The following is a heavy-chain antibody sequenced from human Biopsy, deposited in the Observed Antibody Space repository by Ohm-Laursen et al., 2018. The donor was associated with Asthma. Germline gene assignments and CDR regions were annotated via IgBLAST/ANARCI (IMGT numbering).Heavy chain of an antibody. V-gene: IGHV3-30*03. J-gene: IGHJ5*02. D-gene: IGHD2-15*01. CDR2: ISKDASTQ. CDR3: TTRPRAANRLDP. CDR1: GFTFSTYS. Sequence: RSLRLSCSASGFTFSTYSMNWVRQAPGKGLEWVGVISKDASTQDYADSVKGRFTMARDNSKNTLYLQMNSLKTEDTAVYYCTTRPRAANRLDPWGQGTLVTVSS.